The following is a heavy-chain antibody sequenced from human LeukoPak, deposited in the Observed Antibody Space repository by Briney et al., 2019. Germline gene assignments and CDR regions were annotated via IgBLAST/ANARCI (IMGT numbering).Heavy chain of an antibody. J-gene: IGHJ4*02. CDR3: ARDQGGTGSWYEGEGY. D-gene: IGHD6-13*01. V-gene: IGHV3-11*05. Sequence: GGSLRLSCAASGFTFGDYYLTWIRQAPGKGLECVSHISPGGRYTDYADSVKGRFTISRDNAKNSLYLQMNRLRAEDTALYYCARDQGGTGSWYEGEGYWGQGTLVTVSS. CDR1: GFTFGDYY. CDR2: ISPGGRYT.